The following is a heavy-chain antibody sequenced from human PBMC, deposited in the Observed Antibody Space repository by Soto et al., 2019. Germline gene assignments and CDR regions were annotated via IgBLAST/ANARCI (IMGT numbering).Heavy chain of an antibody. J-gene: IGHJ4*02. CDR3: TRGIRYCSSTSCSLYYFDY. D-gene: IGHD2-2*01. CDR1: GFSFSSYD. CDR2: IGIAGDT. V-gene: IGHV3-13*01. Sequence: GGSLRLSCAASGFSFSSYDMHWVRQTTGKGLEWVSAIGIAGDTYYPGSVKGRFTISREDAKNSLYLQMNSLRAGDTAVYYCTRGIRYCSSTSCSLYYFDYWGQGTLVTVSS.